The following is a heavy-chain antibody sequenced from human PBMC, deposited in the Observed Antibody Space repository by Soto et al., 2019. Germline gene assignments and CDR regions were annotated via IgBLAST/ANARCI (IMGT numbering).Heavy chain of an antibody. J-gene: IGHJ6*02. CDR1: GFNFSTFT. CDR3: AKGKVAYDNSGLQYFYYFPMNV. CDR2: ISATTGNT. Sequence: EVRLLESGGGLVQPGGSLRLSCAASGFNFSTFTMIWVRQAPGKGLEWVSGISATTGNTYYADCVKGRFTISRDNFENTLFLQMNNRRAEDPALYYCAKGKVAYDNSGLQYFYYFPMNVWGQGTTVTVSS. D-gene: IGHD3-22*01. V-gene: IGHV3-23*01.